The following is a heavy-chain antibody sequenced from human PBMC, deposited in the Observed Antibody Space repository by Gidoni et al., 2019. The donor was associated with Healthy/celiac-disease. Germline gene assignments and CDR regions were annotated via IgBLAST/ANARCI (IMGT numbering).Heavy chain of an antibody. CDR1: GFTFSSYW. Sequence: EVQLVESGGGLVQPGGSLRLSCAASGFTFSSYWMSWVRQAPGKGLEWGANIKQDGSEKYYVDSVKGRFTISRDNAKNSLYLQMNSLRAEDTAVYYCARDWWQWLSDYWGQGTLVTVSS. J-gene: IGHJ4*02. CDR2: IKQDGSEK. V-gene: IGHV3-7*01. CDR3: ARDWWQWLSDY. D-gene: IGHD6-19*01.